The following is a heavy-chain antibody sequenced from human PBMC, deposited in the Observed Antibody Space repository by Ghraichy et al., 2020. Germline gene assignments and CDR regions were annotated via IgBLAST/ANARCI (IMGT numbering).Heavy chain of an antibody. V-gene: IGHV4-31*03. Sequence: SQTLSLTCTVSGGSISSGGYYWSWIRQHPGKGLEWIGYIYYSGSTYYNPSLKSRVTISVDTSKNQFSLKLSSVTAADTAVYYCARAPIGVLIDSSGHSPFDYWGQGTLVTVSS. CDR1: GGSISSGGYY. D-gene: IGHD3-22*01. CDR3: ARAPIGVLIDSSGHSPFDY. J-gene: IGHJ4*02. CDR2: IYYSGST.